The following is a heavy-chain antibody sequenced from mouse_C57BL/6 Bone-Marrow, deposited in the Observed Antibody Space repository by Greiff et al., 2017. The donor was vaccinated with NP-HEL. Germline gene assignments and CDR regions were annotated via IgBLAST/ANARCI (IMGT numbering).Heavy chain of an antibody. CDR2: IWRGGST. J-gene: IGHJ1*03. V-gene: IGHV2-5*01. CDR1: GFSLTSYG. D-gene: IGHD1-1*02. Sequence: VKVVESGPGLVQPSQSLSITCTVSGFSLTSYGVHWVRQSPGKGLEWLGVIWRGGSTDYNAAFMSRLSITKDNSKSQVFFKMNSLQADDTAIYYCAKKSPRRGDWYFDVWGTGTTVTVSS. CDR3: AKKSPRRGDWYFDV.